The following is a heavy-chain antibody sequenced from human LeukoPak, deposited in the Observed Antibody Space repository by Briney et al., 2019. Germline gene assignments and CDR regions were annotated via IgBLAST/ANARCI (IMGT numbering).Heavy chain of an antibody. CDR3: ALEELRGAFDI. Sequence: ASVKVSCKASGYTFTSYYMHWVRQAPGQGLEWMGGIIPIFGTANYAQKFQGRVTITADESTSTAHMELSSLRSEDTAVYYCALEELRGAFDIWGQGTMVTVSS. V-gene: IGHV1-69*13. CDR1: GYTFTSYY. J-gene: IGHJ3*02. CDR2: IIPIFGTA. D-gene: IGHD1-7*01.